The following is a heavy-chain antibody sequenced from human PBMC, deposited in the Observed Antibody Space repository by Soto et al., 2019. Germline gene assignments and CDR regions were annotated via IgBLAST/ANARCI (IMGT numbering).Heavy chain of an antibody. CDR2: ISSSSSTI. J-gene: IGHJ4*02. CDR1: GFTFSSYW. Sequence: GGSLRLSCAASGFTFSSYWMHWVRQVPGKGLVWVSYISSSSSTIYYADSVKGRFTISRDNAKNSLYLQMNSLRDEDTAVYYCARDRMVRGVPFDYWGQGTLVTVSS. D-gene: IGHD3-10*01. V-gene: IGHV3-48*02. CDR3: ARDRMVRGVPFDY.